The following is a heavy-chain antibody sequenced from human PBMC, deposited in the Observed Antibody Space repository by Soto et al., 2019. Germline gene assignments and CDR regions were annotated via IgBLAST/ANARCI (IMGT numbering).Heavy chain of an antibody. D-gene: IGHD2-2*01. V-gene: IGHV1-18*04. Sequence: ASVKVSCKASGYTFTSYGISWVRQAPEQGLEWMGWISAYNGNTNYAQKLQGRVTMTTDTSTSTAYMELRSLRSDDTAVYYCARDHGIVVVPAASGGMDVWGQGTTVTVSS. CDR3: ARDHGIVVVPAASGGMDV. J-gene: IGHJ6*02. CDR1: GYTFTSYG. CDR2: ISAYNGNT.